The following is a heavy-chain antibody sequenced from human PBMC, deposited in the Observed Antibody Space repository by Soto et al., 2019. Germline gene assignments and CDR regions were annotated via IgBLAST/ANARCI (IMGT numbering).Heavy chain of an antibody. CDR2: ISSGSSDT. J-gene: IGHJ4*02. V-gene: IGHV3-21*01. CDR1: GFTFSRVS. CDR3: ARVAY. Sequence: PGGSLRLSCEASGFTFSRVSMNWVRRVPGKGLEWVASISSGSSDTWYADSVKGRFIISRDNAQNSLSLQMNTLRPEDTAMYYCARVAYWGPGTQVTVSS.